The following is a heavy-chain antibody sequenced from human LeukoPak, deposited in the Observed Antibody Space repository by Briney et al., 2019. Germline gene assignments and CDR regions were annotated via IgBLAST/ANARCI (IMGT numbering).Heavy chain of an antibody. CDR1: GGSISSGGYS. D-gene: IGHD5-18*01. CDR2: IYHSGST. V-gene: IGHV4-30-2*02. CDR3: ARYTAMVTGAFDI. J-gene: IGHJ3*02. Sequence: SETLSLTCAVSGGSISSGGYSWSWIRQPPGKGLEWIGYIYHSGSTYYNPSLKSRVAISVDTSKNQFSVKLNSVTAADTAVYYCARYTAMVTGAFDIWGQGTMVTVSS.